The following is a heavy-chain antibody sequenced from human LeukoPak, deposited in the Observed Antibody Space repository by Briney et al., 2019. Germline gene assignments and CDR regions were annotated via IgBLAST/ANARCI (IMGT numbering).Heavy chain of an antibody. Sequence: GGSLRLSCAASGFTFSDFWMHWVRQAPGKGPVWVSRIRPDGTDASYAVSVKGRFTISRDNARNTLFLQISRLRDENTAVYYCARDMWGTFDYWGQGTLVTVSS. CDR3: ARDMWGTFDY. CDR2: IRPDGTDA. V-gene: IGHV3-74*01. CDR1: GFTFSDFW. D-gene: IGHD7-27*01. J-gene: IGHJ4*02.